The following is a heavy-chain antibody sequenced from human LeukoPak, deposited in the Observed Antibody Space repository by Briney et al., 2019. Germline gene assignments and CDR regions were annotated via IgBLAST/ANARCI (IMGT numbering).Heavy chain of an antibody. CDR1: GGSISSNNYY. D-gene: IGHD2-15*01. J-gene: IGHJ5*02. CDR2: IYYSGNT. Sequence: PSETLSLTCTVSGGSISSNNYYWGWIRQPPGKGLEWIGNIYYSGNTDYNPSLKSRVTLSIDTTMNQFSLKLSSVTAADTAVYYCAGLYCSGGTCYGLDPWGRGSLVTVSS. CDR3: AGLYCSGGTCYGLDP. V-gene: IGHV4-39*01.